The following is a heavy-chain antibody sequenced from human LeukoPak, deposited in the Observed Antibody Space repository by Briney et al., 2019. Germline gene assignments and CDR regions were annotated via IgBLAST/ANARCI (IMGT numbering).Heavy chain of an antibody. V-gene: IGHV1-24*01. J-gene: IGHJ4*02. CDR2: FDPEDGET. Sequence: ASVKVSCKVSGYTLTELSMHWVRQAPGKGLEWMGGFDPEDGETIYAQKFQGRVTMTEDTSTDTAYVELSSLRSEDTAVYYCATSYQLLEYFDYWGQGTLVTVSS. D-gene: IGHD2-2*01. CDR1: GYTLTELS. CDR3: ATSYQLLEYFDY.